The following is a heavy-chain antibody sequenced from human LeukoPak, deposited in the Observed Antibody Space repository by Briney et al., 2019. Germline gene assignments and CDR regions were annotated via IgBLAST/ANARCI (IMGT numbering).Heavy chain of an antibody. D-gene: IGHD3-22*01. CDR1: GYTFTSYD. CDR3: AIGWCYYDSSGYYYYFDY. J-gene: IGHJ4*02. CDR2: MNPNSGNT. Sequence: ASVKVSCKASGYTFTSYDINWVRQATGQGLEWMGWMNPNSGNTGYAQKFQGRVTMTRNTSISTAYMELSSLRSEDTAVYYRAIGWCYYDSSGYYYYFDYWGQGTLVTVSS. V-gene: IGHV1-8*01.